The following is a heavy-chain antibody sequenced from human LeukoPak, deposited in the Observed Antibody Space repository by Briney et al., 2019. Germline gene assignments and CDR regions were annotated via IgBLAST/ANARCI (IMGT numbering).Heavy chain of an antibody. J-gene: IGHJ4*02. Sequence: PGGSLRLSCAASGFTFSSYAMSWVRQAPGKGLEWVSSISGSGGSTHYADSVKGRFTISRDNSKNTVYLQMNSLRAEDTAVYYCARERYGGNSRGGDYFDYWGQGTLVTVSS. CDR2: ISGSGGST. D-gene: IGHD4-23*01. V-gene: IGHV3-23*01. CDR3: ARERYGGNSRGGDYFDY. CDR1: GFTFSSYA.